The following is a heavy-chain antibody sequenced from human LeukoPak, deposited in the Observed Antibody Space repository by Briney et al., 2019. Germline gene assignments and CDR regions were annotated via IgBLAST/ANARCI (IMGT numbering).Heavy chain of an antibody. CDR2: INHSGST. Sequence: PSETLSLTCAVYGGSFSGYYWSWIRQPPGKGLEWIGEINHSGSTNYNPSLKSRVTISVDTSKNQFSLKLTSVTAADTAVYYCARDPLNCSGGSCYDWGQGTLVTVSS. D-gene: IGHD2-15*01. CDR1: GGSFSGYY. V-gene: IGHV4-34*01. J-gene: IGHJ4*02. CDR3: ARDPLNCSGGSCYD.